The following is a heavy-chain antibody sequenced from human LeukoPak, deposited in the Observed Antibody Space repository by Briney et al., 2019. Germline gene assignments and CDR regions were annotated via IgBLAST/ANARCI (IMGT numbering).Heavy chain of an antibody. CDR2: INPNSGGT. CDR3: ARGRPGDYFDY. Sequence: ASVKVSCKASGYTFTGYFMHWVRQAPGQGLEWMGWINPNSGGTSYLQNFQGRVTMTRDTSISTAYMDLSRLRSNDTAVYYCARGRPGDYFDYWGQGTLVTVSS. J-gene: IGHJ4*02. D-gene: IGHD6-25*01. V-gene: IGHV1-2*02. CDR1: GYTFTGYF.